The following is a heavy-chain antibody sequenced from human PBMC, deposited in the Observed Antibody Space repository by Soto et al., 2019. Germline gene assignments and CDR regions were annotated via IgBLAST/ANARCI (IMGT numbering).Heavy chain of an antibody. CDR3: ARDNVDYYDSSGKPLLDY. V-gene: IGHV1-18*01. D-gene: IGHD3-22*01. Sequence: QVQLVQSGAEVKKPGASVKVSCKASGYTFSSYGISWVRQAPGQGLEWMGWISAYNGNTNYAQKLQGRVTMTTDTSTSTAYMELRSLRSDDTAVYYCARDNVDYYDSSGKPLLDYWGQGTLVTVSS. CDR2: ISAYNGNT. J-gene: IGHJ4*02. CDR1: GYTFSSYG.